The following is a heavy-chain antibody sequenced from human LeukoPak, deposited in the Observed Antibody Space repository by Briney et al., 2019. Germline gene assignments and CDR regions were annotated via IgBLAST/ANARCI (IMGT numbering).Heavy chain of an antibody. Sequence: GGSLRLSCAASGFTFSSYGMHWVRQAPGKGLEWVAVISYDGSKTYYADSVKGRLTISRDNSKNTLYLQMNSLRGEDTAVYYCAKRAFDNPRAGDRTDYWGQGTLVTVSS. J-gene: IGHJ4*02. D-gene: IGHD2-21*02. CDR1: GFTFSSYG. CDR2: ISYDGSKT. CDR3: AKRAFDNPRAGDRTDY. V-gene: IGHV3-30*18.